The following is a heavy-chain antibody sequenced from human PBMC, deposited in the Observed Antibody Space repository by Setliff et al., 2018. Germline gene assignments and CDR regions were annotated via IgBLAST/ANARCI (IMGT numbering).Heavy chain of an antibody. V-gene: IGHV5-51*01. CDR2: IYPGDSDT. CDR3: ARRAVTAEYFQH. J-gene: IGHJ1*01. CDR1: GYSFTSHW. D-gene: IGHD6-19*01. Sequence: GESLKISCKGFGYSFTSHWIGWVRQMPGKGLEWMGIIYPGDSDTRYSPSFQGQVTISADKSINTAYLQWSSLRTSDTAIYYCARRAVTAEYFQHWGHGTLVTVSS.